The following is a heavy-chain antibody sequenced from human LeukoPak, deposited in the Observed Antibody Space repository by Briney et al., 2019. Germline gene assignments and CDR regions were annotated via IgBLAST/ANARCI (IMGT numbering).Heavy chain of an antibody. J-gene: IGHJ4*02. CDR1: GGSISNYY. D-gene: IGHD4-17*01. CDR3: ARLGYGEYLFYSDY. Sequence: PSGTLSPTCTVSGGSISNYYWSRIRQPPGKGLEWIGYISYSGSTNYNPSLKSRVTISVDKSKNQFSLRLSSVTAADTAVYYCARLGYGEYLFYSDYWGQGTLVTVSS. CDR2: ISYSGST. V-gene: IGHV4-59*01.